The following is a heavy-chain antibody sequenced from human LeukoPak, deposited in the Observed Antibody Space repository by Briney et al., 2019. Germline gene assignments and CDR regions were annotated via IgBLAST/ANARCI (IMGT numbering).Heavy chain of an antibody. D-gene: IGHD3-16*01. CDR2: VYHSGST. V-gene: IGHV4-39*01. J-gene: IGHJ4*02. CDR3: ARRNWGSSRIDY. Sequence: SETLSLTCTVSGGSISSSPYFWVWIRQPPGKGLEWIASVYHSGSTYYNPSLKSRVTISVDTSKNQFSLKLSSVTAADTAVYYCARRNWGSSRIDYWGQGTLVTVSS. CDR1: GGSISSSPYF.